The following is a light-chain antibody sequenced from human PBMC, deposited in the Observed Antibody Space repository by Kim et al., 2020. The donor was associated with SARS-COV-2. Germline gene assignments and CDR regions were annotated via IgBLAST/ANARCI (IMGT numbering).Light chain of an antibody. J-gene: IGKJ1*01. CDR1: QTVSSY. CDR3: QQRSNWLWT. V-gene: IGKV3-11*01. CDR2: DAS. Sequence: EIVLTQSPATLSLSPGERATLSCRASQTVSSYLAWYQQKPGQAPRLLIYDASNRATGIPARSSGSGSGTDFNLIISSLEPEDFAVYYCQQRSNWLWTFGQGTKVEIK.